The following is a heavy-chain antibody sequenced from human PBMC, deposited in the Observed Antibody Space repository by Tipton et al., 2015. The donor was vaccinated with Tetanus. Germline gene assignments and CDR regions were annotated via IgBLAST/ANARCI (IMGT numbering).Heavy chain of an antibody. Sequence: QSGAEVKKPGSSVKVSCKASGDTFSNYAISWVRQAPGQGLEWMGGIIPIFGTPYYAQNFQGRVSIAAVTSTNTAYMNLYSLTSDDTAIYYCARDRDLGAPLDYWGQGTLFTVSS. D-gene: IGHD1-26*01. CDR2: IIPIFGTP. CDR1: GDTFSNYA. CDR3: ARDRDLGAPLDY. J-gene: IGHJ4*02. V-gene: IGHV1-69*06.